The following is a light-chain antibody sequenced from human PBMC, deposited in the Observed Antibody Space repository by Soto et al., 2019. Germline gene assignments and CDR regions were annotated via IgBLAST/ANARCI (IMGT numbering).Light chain of an antibody. CDR1: SSDVGAYKY. V-gene: IGLV2-14*03. CDR2: GVS. J-gene: IGLJ1*01. Sequence: TSSDVGAYKYVSWYQQHPGKAPKLIIYGVSNRPSGVSNRFSGSKSGNTAFLTISGLQPEDEADYYCSSFTGTTTLDVFGTGTKVTVL. CDR3: SSFTGTTTLDV.